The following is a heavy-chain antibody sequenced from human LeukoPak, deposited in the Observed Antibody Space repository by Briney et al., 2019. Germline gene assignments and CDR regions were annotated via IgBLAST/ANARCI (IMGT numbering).Heavy chain of an antibody. CDR2: IYHSGET. J-gene: IGHJ4*02. CDR1: GYSISTGYY. V-gene: IGHV4-38-2*01. D-gene: IGHD4-17*01. CDR3: AKVGAYGDYARHDY. Sequence: PSETLSLTCAVSGYSISTGYYWGWIRQPPGKGLEWIGNIYHSGETYYNPSLKSRVTLSADASKNQFSLKLSSGTAADTAVYYCAKVGAYGDYARHDYWGQGTLVTVSS.